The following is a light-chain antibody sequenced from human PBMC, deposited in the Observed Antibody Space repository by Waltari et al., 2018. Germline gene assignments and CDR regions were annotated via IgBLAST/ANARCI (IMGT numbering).Light chain of an antibody. V-gene: IGKV1-9*01. CDR3: QLFNSSQWT. CDR2: AAS. CDR1: QGISDS. J-gene: IGKJ1*01. Sequence: TQLTQSPSSLSASVGDRVPITCRASQGISDSLAWYQQKPGKAPKLLIYAASTLQSGVPSRFSGSGSGTDFTLTISSLQAEDFATYYCQLFNSSQWTFGQGTKVEIK.